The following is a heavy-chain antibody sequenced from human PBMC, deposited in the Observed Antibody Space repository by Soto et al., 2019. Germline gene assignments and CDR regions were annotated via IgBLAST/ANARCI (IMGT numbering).Heavy chain of an antibody. Sequence: QVQLVESGGGVVQPGRSLRLSCAASGFTFSNYAMHWVRQTPGKGLEWVAIVSYDGTNQYYADSVKGRFTISRDNSENTLYLQMNSLRAEDTALYYCSRDRATQTWSPWNFDLWGRGTLVTVSS. CDR1: GFTFSNYA. J-gene: IGHJ2*01. D-gene: IGHD1-1*01. CDR2: VSYDGTNQ. V-gene: IGHV3-30-3*01. CDR3: SRDRATQTWSPWNFDL.